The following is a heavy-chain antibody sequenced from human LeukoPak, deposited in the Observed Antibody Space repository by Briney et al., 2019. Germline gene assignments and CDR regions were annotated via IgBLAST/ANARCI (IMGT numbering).Heavy chain of an antibody. V-gene: IGHV1-2*02. J-gene: IGHJ4*02. Sequence: ASVKVSCKTSGYTLTDYFMHWVRQAPGQGLEWMGWINPNRGDTNYAHKFHGRVTMTRDTSISTAYMELSRLRSDDTAVYYCARDWRGSYFPDYWGRGTLVTVSS. CDR3: ARDWRGSYFPDY. CDR2: INPNRGDT. D-gene: IGHD1-26*01. CDR1: GYTLTDYF.